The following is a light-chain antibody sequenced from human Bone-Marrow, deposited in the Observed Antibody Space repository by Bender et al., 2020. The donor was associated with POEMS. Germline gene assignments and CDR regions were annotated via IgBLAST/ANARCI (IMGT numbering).Light chain of an antibody. CDR3: SSYAGSNNIWV. V-gene: IGLV2-8*01. Sequence: QSALTQPASVSGSPGQSITISCTGTSSDVGGYKYVSWYQQLPGKAPKLIIYEVSQRPSGVPDRFSGSASGNTASLTVSGLQAEDEADYYCSSYAGSNNIWVFGGGTKLTVL. CDR1: SSDVGGYKY. J-gene: IGLJ3*02. CDR2: EVS.